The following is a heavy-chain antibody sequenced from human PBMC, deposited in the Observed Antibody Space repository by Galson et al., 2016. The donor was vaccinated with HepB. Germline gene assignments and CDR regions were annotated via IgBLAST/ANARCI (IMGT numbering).Heavy chain of an antibody. CDR3: AKRRPYYFDY. J-gene: IGHJ4*02. Sequence: SLRLSCAASGFTFSNYAMGWLRRAPGKGLECVTTISTAGGYAYYADSVKGRLTISRDNSKNTLYLQINSLRAEDTAIYYCAKRRPYYFDYWGQGTQVTVSS. CDR1: GFTFSNYA. V-gene: IGHV3-23*01. CDR2: ISTAGGYA.